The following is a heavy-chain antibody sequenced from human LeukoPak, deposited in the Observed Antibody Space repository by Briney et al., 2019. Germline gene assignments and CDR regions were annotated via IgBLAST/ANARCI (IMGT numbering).Heavy chain of an antibody. J-gene: IGHJ4*02. CDR3: ARDRTMVRGVTQEIDY. CDR1: GYTFTSYG. Sequence: GPVKVSCKASGYTFTSYGISWVRQAPGQGLEWMGWISAYNGNTNYAQKLQGRVTMTTDTSTSTAYMELRSLRSDDTAVYYCARDRTMVRGVTQEIDYWGQGTLVTVSS. CDR2: ISAYNGNT. V-gene: IGHV1-18*01. D-gene: IGHD3-10*01.